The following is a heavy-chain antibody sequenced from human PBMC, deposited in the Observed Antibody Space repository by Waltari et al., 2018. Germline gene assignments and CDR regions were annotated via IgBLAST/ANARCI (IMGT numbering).Heavy chain of an antibody. J-gene: IGHJ4*02. D-gene: IGHD2-2*02. V-gene: IGHV1-69*01. CDR3: GGSCGVVPAAIRN. Sequence: QVQLVQSGAEVKKPGSSVKVSCKASGGTFSSYAISWVRQAPGQGLEWMGGIIPIFGTANYGPEVQGEVQNSGGESTSTGYMGPGSLGSEGTAVYYWGGSCGVVPAAIRNWGQGTLVTVSS. CDR2: IIPIFGTA. CDR1: GGTFSSYA.